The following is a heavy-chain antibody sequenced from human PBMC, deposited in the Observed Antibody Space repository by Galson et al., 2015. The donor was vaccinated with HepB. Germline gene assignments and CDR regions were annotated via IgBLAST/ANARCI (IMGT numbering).Heavy chain of an antibody. Sequence: QSGAEVKKPGESLKISCKGSGYSFTTFWITWVRQRPGKGLEWMGRIDPSDSYTDYSPSSQGHVAISVDKSITTAYLQWSSLKASDTAMYYCVSRQYYFASGTYYNVSDYWGQGTLVTVSS. J-gene: IGHJ4*02. CDR2: IDPSDSYT. CDR1: GYSFTTFW. V-gene: IGHV5-10-1*01. CDR3: VSRQYYFASGTYYNVSDY. D-gene: IGHD3-10*01.